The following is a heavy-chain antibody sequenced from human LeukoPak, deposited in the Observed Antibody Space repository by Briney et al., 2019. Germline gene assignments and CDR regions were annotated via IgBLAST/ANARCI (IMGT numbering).Heavy chain of an antibody. CDR3: ARVGGWYEVDY. J-gene: IGHJ4*02. D-gene: IGHD6-19*01. CDR2: ISSSSSYI. CDR1: GFTFSSYS. Sequence: GGSLRLSCAASGFTFSSYSMNWVRQAPGKGLEWVSSISSSSSYIYYADSVKGRFTISRDTAKNSLYLQMNSLRAEDTAVYYCARVGGWYEVDYWGQGTLVTVSS. V-gene: IGHV3-21*01.